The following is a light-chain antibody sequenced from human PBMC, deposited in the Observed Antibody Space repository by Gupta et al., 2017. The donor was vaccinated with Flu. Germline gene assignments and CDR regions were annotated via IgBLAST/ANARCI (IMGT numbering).Light chain of an antibody. CDR3: AARDNSGNGVV. CDR2: INK. J-gene: IGLJ2*01. CDR1: SARVGNNY. V-gene: IGLV1-47*02. Sequence: VITPTCGGSARVGNNYFYSYRQNPEAAPKLLILINKQRNSVVAARVSGSKSGTAATVAISGLRAEDEADYYYAARDNSGNGVVFGGGTRLTVL.